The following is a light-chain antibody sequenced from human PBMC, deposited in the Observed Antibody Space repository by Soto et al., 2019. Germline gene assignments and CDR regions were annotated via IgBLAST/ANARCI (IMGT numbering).Light chain of an antibody. V-gene: IGKV4-1*01. CDR1: HIVFYSSNNKNY. J-gene: IGKJ1*01. CDR3: LQERGYPRT. CDR2: AAS. Sequence: DIFMTQSPDSLALSLGEMATINCKSSHIVFYSSNNKNYLAWYQQKPGTAPKFLIYAASSLHSGVPSRFSGSGSGTDFTLTISGLQPEDFATYYCLQERGYPRTFGQGTKVDIK.